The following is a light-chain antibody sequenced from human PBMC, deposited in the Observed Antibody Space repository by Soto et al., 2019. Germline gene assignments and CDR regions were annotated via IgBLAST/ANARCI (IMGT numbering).Light chain of an antibody. Sequence: EIVMTQSPSTLSFSPFQRSTLSCRASQSVSSNLAWYQQKPGQAPRLLIYGASTRATGIPARFSGSGSGTEFTLTISSLQSEDFAVYYCQQYNNWPPGTFGQGTKVDIK. J-gene: IGKJ1*01. CDR2: GAS. CDR3: QQYNNWPPGT. CDR1: QSVSSN. V-gene: IGKV3-15*01.